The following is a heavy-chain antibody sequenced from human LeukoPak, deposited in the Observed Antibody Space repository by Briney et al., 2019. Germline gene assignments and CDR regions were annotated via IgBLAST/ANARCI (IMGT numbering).Heavy chain of an antibody. D-gene: IGHD2-15*01. J-gene: IGHJ5*02. CDR2: IYPGDSDT. CDR3: ARGGIGCSGGSCYLVWFDP. Sequence: GESLKISCKGSGYSFTSYWIGWVRQMPGKGLEWMGIIYPGDSDTRYSPSFQGQVTISADKSISTAYLQWSSLKASDTAMYYCARGGIGCSGGSCYLVWFDPWGQGTLVTVSS. CDR1: GYSFTSYW. V-gene: IGHV5-51*01.